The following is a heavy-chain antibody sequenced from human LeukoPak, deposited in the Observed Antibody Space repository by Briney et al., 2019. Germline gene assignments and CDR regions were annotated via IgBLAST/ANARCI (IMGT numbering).Heavy chain of an antibody. D-gene: IGHD3-10*01. V-gene: IGHV3-30*02. J-gene: IGHJ5*02. CDR1: GFTFSDYG. CDR2: IHYDGSNK. CDR3: ARAPGSVRGGNSAWFDP. Sequence: GGSLRLSCAASGFTFSDYGMHWVRQAPGKGLEWVTFIHYDGSNKYYADSVKGRFTTSRDNSKNTLYLQMNSLRAEDTAVYYCARAPGSVRGGNSAWFDPWGQGTLVTVSS.